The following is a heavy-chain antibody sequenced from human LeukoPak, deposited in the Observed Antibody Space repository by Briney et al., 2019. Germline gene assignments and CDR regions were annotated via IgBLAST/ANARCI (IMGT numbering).Heavy chain of an antibody. V-gene: IGHV4-61*01. Sequence: PSETLSLTCTVSGDSVTTTNYFWGWIRQAPGRGLQWIGYIYYSGSTNYNPSLKSRVTISLDTSKNQFSLKLNSVTAADTAVYYCTRGAGWLIDYWGQGILVTVSS. J-gene: IGHJ4*02. D-gene: IGHD3-16*01. CDR1: GDSVTTTNYF. CDR2: IYYSGST. CDR3: TRGAGWLIDY.